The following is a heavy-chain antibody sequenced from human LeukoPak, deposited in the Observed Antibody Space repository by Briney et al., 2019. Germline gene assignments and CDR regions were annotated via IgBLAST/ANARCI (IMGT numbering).Heavy chain of an antibody. CDR2: INHSGST. V-gene: IGHV4-34*01. J-gene: IGHJ4*02. CDR1: GGSFSGYY. Sequence: PSETLSLTCAVSGGSFSGYYWSWIRQPPGKGLEWIGEINHSGSTNYNPSLKSRVTISVDTSKNQFSLTLSSVTAADTAAYYCARGPVGAAATDYWGQGTLVTVSS. D-gene: IGHD6-13*01. CDR3: ARGPVGAAATDY.